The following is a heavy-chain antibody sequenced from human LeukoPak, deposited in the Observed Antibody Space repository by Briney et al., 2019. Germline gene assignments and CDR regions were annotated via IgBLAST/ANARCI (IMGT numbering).Heavy chain of an antibody. J-gene: IGHJ3*01. Sequence: GGSLRLSCAASGFTFSSYWMSWVRQAPGKGLEWVANIKQDGSEKYYVDSVKGRFTISRDNAKNSLYLQMNSLRAEDTALYYCAKATRSSLVASFDVWGQGTMVTVSS. D-gene: IGHD2-8*02. V-gene: IGHV3-7*03. CDR3: AKATRSSLVASFDV. CDR1: GFTFSSYW. CDR2: IKQDGSEK.